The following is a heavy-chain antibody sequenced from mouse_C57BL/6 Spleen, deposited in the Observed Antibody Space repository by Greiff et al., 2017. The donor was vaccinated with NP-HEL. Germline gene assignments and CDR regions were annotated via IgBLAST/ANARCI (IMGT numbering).Heavy chain of an antibody. CDR1: GFSLSTSGMG. CDR2: IYWDDDK. J-gene: IGHJ4*01. Sequence: QVTLKESGPGILQSSQTLSLTCSFSGFSLSTSGMGVSWIRQPSGKGLEWLAHIYWDDDKRYNPSLKSRLTISKDTSRNQVFLKITSVDTADTATYYCARSGAYYSNYGGYYYAMDYWGQGTSVTVSS. V-gene: IGHV8-12*01. CDR3: ARSGAYYSNYGGYYYAMDY. D-gene: IGHD2-5*01.